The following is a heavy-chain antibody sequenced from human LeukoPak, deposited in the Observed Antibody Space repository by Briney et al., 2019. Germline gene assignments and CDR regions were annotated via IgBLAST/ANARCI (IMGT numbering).Heavy chain of an antibody. CDR1: GFILKTNG. D-gene: IGHD6-13*01. CDR2: IWYDGTKT. CDR3: ARDMASRSWHALDL. J-gene: IGHJ3*01. Sequence: PGGSLRLSYATSGFILKTNGTHWVRQAPGKGLEWVAIIWYDGTKTYYADSVRGRFTISRDNSKNTLYLQMNSLSAEDAGLYYCARDMASRSWHALDLWGQGTIVTVSS. V-gene: IGHV3-33*01.